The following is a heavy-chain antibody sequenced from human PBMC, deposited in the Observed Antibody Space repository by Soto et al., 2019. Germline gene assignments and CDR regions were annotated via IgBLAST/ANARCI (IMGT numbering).Heavy chain of an antibody. Sequence: PSETLSLTCAVSGGSISSGGYSWSWIRQPPGKGLEWIGYIYHSGSTYYNPSLKSRVTISVDKSKNQLSLKLSSVTAADTAVYYCARDQLEGNWFDPWGQGTLVTVSS. J-gene: IGHJ5*02. CDR2: IYHSGST. V-gene: IGHV4-30-2*01. CDR1: GGSISSGGYS. D-gene: IGHD1-1*01. CDR3: ARDQLEGNWFDP.